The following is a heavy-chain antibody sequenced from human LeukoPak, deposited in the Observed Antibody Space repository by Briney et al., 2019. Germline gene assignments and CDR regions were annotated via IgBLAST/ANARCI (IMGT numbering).Heavy chain of an antibody. D-gene: IGHD2-15*01. J-gene: IGHJ4*02. CDR2: NSAFNGNT. V-gene: IGHV1-18*04. Sequence: GASVKVSCKASGYTFTNYGISWVRQAPGQGLEWMGWNSAFNGNTKYGQKFQGRVTMTTDTSTSTAYMDLRSLTSGDTAVYYCARERRDCSGGTCYAGDFDHWGQGTLVTVSS. CDR1: GYTFTNYG. CDR3: ARERRDCSGGTCYAGDFDH.